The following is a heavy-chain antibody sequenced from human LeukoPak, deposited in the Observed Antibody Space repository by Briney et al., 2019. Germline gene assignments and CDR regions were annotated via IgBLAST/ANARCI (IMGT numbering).Heavy chain of an antibody. V-gene: IGHV1-69*13. J-gene: IGHJ4*02. Sequence: SVKVSCKASGGTFSSYAISWVRQAPGQGLEWMGGIIPVFGTSNYAQKFQGRVTITADESTRTAYMELSSLRSEDTAVYYCARSGRGTYYYFDLWGQGTLVTVSS. CDR2: IIPVFGTS. D-gene: IGHD1-26*01. CDR3: ARSGRGTYYYFDL. CDR1: GGTFSSYA.